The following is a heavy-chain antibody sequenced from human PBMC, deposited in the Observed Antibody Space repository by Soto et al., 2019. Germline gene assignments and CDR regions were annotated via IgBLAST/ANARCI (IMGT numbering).Heavy chain of an antibody. CDR1: GGSFKSGSYS. CDR3: AQDWAYCDY. D-gene: IGHD2-15*01. J-gene: IGHJ4*02. Sequence: AETLSLTCTVSGGSFKSGSYSWSWIRQPPGKGLEWIGNVFHTVRTTYNPSLKSRVSISMDTSKNQFSLNLDAVTAADTAVYFYAQDWAYCDYWGKGNMVNVSS. V-gene: IGHV4-61*01. CDR2: VFHTVRT.